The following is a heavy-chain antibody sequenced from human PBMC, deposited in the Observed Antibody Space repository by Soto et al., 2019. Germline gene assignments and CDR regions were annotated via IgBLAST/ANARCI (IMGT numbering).Heavy chain of an antibody. D-gene: IGHD3-10*01. V-gene: IGHV3-23*01. CDR3: AKDRSTYYLVPPFDP. Sequence: PWVLLRLCWGVFGGTFGSFGMRWVRQAPGKGLEWVSAISGSGGSTYYADSVKGRFTISRDNSKNTLYLQMNSLRAEDTAVYYCAKDRSTYYLVPPFDPWGQGTLVTVSS. CDR1: GGTFGSFG. CDR2: ISGSGGST. J-gene: IGHJ5*02.